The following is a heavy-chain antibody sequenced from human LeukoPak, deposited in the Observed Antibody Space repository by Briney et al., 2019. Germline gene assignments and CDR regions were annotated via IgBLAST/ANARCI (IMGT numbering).Heavy chain of an antibody. CDR2: IWYDGSNK. V-gene: IGHV3-33*01. D-gene: IGHD1-26*01. Sequence: PGRSLRLSCAASGFTFSSYGMHWVRQAPGKGLEWVAVIWYDGSNKYYADSVKGRFTISRDNSKNTLYLQMNSLRAADTAVYYCARAGELLCFDYWGQGTLVTVSS. J-gene: IGHJ4*02. CDR3: ARAGELLCFDY. CDR1: GFTFSSYG.